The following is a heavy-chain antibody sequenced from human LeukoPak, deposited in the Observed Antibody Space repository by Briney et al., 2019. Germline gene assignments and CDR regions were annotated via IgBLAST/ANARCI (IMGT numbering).Heavy chain of an antibody. Sequence: PGGSLRLSCAASGFTFDDYAMHWVRQAPGKGLEWFSGISWNSGSIGYADSVKGRFTISRDNAKNSLYLQMNSLRAEDTALYYCAKDPRPNYVWGSYLTHWGQGTLVTVSS. CDR1: GFTFDDYA. CDR3: AKDPRPNYVWGSYLTH. V-gene: IGHV3-9*01. CDR2: ISWNSGSI. D-gene: IGHD3-16*01. J-gene: IGHJ4*02.